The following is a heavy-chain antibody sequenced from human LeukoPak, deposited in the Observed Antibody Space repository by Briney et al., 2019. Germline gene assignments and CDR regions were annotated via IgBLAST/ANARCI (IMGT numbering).Heavy chain of an antibody. CDR3: AKTTVGYSSGRYPGWPADC. V-gene: IGHV3-23*01. CDR2: TCGSGGCT. Sequence: GGSLRLSCEASGFTFNTYAISWVRQAPGKGLEWVSGTCGSGGCTYYADSVKGRFTISRDNSKNTVYLQMNSLTADDTAVYYCAKTTVGYSSGRYPGWPADCWGQGPLVTVSS. CDR1: GFTFNTYA. J-gene: IGHJ4*02. D-gene: IGHD6-19*01.